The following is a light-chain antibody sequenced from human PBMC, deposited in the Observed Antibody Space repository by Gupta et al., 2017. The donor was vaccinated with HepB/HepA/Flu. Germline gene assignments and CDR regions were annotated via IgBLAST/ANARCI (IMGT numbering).Light chain of an antibody. CDR1: QSVSSSY. CDR3: QQYGSSPRT. Sequence: EIVLTQSPGTLSLSPGERATLSCRASQSVSSSYLAWYQQKPGQAPRLRIYGASSRATGIPDSFSGSGSGTDFTLTINRLEPEDFAVYYCQQYGSSPRTFDQGTKVEIK. V-gene: IGKV3-20*01. J-gene: IGKJ1*01. CDR2: GAS.